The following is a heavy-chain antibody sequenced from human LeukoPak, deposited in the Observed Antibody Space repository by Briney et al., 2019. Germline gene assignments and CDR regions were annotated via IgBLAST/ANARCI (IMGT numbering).Heavy chain of an antibody. CDR1: GGSFSGYY. D-gene: IGHD5-24*01. Sequence: SETLSLTCAVYGGSFSGYYWSWIRQPPGKGLEWIGEINHSGSTNYNPSLQSRVTISVDTSKNQFSLKLSSVTAADTAVYYCARYDQSWLQLYYFDYWGQGTLVTVSS. V-gene: IGHV4-34*01. J-gene: IGHJ4*02. CDR2: INHSGST. CDR3: ARYDQSWLQLYYFDY.